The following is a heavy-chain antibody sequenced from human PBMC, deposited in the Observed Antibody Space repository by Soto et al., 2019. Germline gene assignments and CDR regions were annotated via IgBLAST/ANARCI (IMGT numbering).Heavy chain of an antibody. D-gene: IGHD2-21*01. Sequence: QVQLQESGPGLVKPSQTLSLTCTVSGGSISSGGYYWSWIRQHPGKGLEWIGYIYYSGSTSYNPSLKGRFTISEDTSKNQFSRKLISVTAADPAVYYCARGVIHGGQGTLVTVSS. CDR3: ARGVIH. V-gene: IGHV4-31*03. CDR1: GGSISSGGYY. CDR2: IYYSGST. J-gene: IGHJ4*02.